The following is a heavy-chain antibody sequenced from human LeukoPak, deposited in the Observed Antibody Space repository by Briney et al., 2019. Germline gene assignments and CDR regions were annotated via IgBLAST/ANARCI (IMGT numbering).Heavy chain of an antibody. J-gene: IGHJ5*02. D-gene: IGHD1-26*01. CDR3: ARAVGATFDP. CDR2: IYYSGST. CDR1: GGSISSYY. Sequence: SETLSLTCTVSGGSISSYYWSWIRQPPGKGLEWIGYIYYSGSTNYNPSLKSRVTISVDTSKNQFSLQLNSVTPEDTAVYYCARAVGATFDPWGQGTLVTVSS. V-gene: IGHV4-59*12.